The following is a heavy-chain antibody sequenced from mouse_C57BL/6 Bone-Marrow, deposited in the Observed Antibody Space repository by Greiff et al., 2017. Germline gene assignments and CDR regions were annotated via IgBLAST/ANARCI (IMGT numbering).Heavy chain of an antibody. D-gene: IGHD1-1*01. J-gene: IGHJ2*01. V-gene: IGHV5-4*03. CDR3: ARSYYGSSSYYFDY. Sequence: EVKLVESGGGLVKPGGSLKLSCAASGFTFSSYAMSWVRQTPEKRLEWVATISDGGSYTYYPDNVKGRFTIARDNAKNNLYLQMSHLMSDDTAMYYCARSYYGSSSYYFDYWGQGTTLTVSS. CDR1: GFTFSSYA. CDR2: ISDGGSYT.